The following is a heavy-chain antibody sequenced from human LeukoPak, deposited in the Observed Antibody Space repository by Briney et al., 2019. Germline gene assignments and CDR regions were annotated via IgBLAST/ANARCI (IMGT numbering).Heavy chain of an antibody. CDR3: ARAGRTYYDFWSGPYYFDY. J-gene: IGHJ4*02. V-gene: IGHV4-59*01. CDR1: GGSISSYY. CDR2: IYYSGST. Sequence: SETLSLTCTVSGGSISSYYWSWIRQPPGKGLEWIGYIYYSGSTNYNPSLKSRVTISVDTSKNQFSLKLSSVTAADTAVYYCARAGRTYYDFWSGPYYFDYWGQGTLVTVSS. D-gene: IGHD3-3*01.